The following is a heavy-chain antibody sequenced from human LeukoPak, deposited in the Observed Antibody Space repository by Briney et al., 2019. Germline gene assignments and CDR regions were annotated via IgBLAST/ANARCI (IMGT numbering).Heavy chain of an antibody. D-gene: IGHD1-14*01. CDR2: GDNGAST. Sequence: PGGSLRLSCAASGFTVSSNYMTWVRQAPGKGLQWVSAIGDNGASTYYTDSVKGRFTISRDNSKDTLWLQMNGLRAEDTAVYYCTRLSGTSDYWGQGTLVTVSS. CDR3: TRLSGTSDY. V-gene: IGHV3-53*01. J-gene: IGHJ4*02. CDR1: GFTVSSNY.